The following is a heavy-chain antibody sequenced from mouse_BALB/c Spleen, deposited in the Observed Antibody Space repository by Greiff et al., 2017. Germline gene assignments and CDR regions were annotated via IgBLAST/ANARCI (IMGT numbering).Heavy chain of an antibody. CDR1: GFTFSSYT. D-gene: IGHD1-1*02. Sequence: EVKLVESGGGLVKPGGSLKLSCAASGFTFSSYTMSWVRQTPEKRLEWVATISSGGGNTYYPDSVKGRFTISRDNAKNNLYLQMSSLRSEDTALYYCARWTPQGYGAMDYWGQGTSVTVSS. CDR2: ISSGGGNT. CDR3: ARWTPQGYGAMDY. J-gene: IGHJ4*01. V-gene: IGHV5-9*03.